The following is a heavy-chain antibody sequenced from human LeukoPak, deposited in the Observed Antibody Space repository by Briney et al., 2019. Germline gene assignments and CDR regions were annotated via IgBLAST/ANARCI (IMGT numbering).Heavy chain of an antibody. J-gene: IGHJ6*03. Sequence: GGSLRLSCAASGFTFSSYEMNWVRQAPGKGLEWVSYISSSSSTIYYADSVKGRFTISRDNAKNSLFLQMNSLRAEDTAVYYCASSGSYTYYYYYMDVWGKGTTVTISS. CDR1: GFTFSSYE. CDR2: ISSSSSTI. CDR3: ASSGSYTYYYYYMDV. V-gene: IGHV3-48*03. D-gene: IGHD1-26*01.